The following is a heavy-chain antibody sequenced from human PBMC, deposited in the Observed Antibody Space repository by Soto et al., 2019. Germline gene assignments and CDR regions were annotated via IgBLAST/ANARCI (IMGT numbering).Heavy chain of an antibody. CDR2: IIPIFGTA. J-gene: IGHJ5*02. CDR3: ARGSTAMVHTNWFDP. D-gene: IGHD5-18*01. V-gene: IGHV1-69*13. Sequence: ASVKVSCKASGGTFSSYAISWVRQAPGQGLEWMGGIIPIFGTANYAQKFQGRVTITADESTSTAYMELSSLRSEDTAVYYCARGSTAMVHTNWFDPWGQGTLVTVSS. CDR1: GGTFSSYA.